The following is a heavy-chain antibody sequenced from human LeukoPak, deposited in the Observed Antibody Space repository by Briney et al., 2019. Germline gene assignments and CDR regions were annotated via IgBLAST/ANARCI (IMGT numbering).Heavy chain of an antibody. J-gene: IGHJ6*02. CDR3: ARERSIAAPRGYHYGMDV. V-gene: IGHV3-7*03. CDR1: GFTLTNHG. CDR2: IKQDGSEK. D-gene: IGHD6-6*01. Sequence: GGSLRLSCAVSGFTLTNHGVSWVRQAPGKGLEWVANIKQDGSEKYYVDSVKGRFTISRDNAKNSLYLQMNSLRAEDTAVYYCARERSIAAPRGYHYGMDVWGQGTTVTVSS.